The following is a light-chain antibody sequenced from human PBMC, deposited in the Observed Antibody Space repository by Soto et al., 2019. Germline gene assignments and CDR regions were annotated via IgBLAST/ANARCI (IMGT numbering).Light chain of an antibody. CDR2: SAS. J-gene: IGKJ5*01. V-gene: IGKV3D-20*02. CDR3: QQRNIWPPVT. CDR1: QSVASSY. Sequence: EVVLTQSPGTLSLSPGERVTLSCRASQSVASSYLAWYQQKPGRAPRLLFYSASSRATGIPDRFSGSGSGTDFTLTISRLEPEDFAVYYCQQRNIWPPVTFGQGTRLEI.